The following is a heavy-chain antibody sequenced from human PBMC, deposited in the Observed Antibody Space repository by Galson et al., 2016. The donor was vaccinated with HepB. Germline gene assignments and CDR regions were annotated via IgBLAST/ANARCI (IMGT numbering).Heavy chain of an antibody. D-gene: IGHD1-14*01. CDR1: GYTFTELC. CDR2: FDPDNGET. Sequence: SVKVSCKVSGYTFTELCIHWVRQAPGKGLEWMGGFDPDNGETIYAQKFQGRVTVTEDTSTDTAYMELSSLRSEDTAVYYCATARYRIPRNFSYYDGLDVWGHGTTVTVSS. J-gene: IGHJ6*02. V-gene: IGHV1-24*01. CDR3: ATARYRIPRNFSYYDGLDV.